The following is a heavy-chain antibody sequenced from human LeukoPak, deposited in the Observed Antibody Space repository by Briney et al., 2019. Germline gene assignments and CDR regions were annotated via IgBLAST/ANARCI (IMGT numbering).Heavy chain of an antibody. CDR1: GFTFDDYA. V-gene: IGHV3-9*01. J-gene: IGHJ4*02. Sequence: PGGSLRLSCAASGFTFDDYAMHWARQAPGKGLEWVSGISWNSGSIGYADSVKGRFTISRDNAKNSLYLQMNSLRAEDTALYYCAKEGGSGSYDYWGQGTLVTVSS. CDR3: AKEGGSGSYDY. CDR2: ISWNSGSI. D-gene: IGHD3-10*01.